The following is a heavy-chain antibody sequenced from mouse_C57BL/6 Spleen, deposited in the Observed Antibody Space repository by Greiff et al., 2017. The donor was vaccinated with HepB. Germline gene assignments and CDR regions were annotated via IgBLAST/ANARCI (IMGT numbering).Heavy chain of an antibody. J-gene: IGHJ1*03. CDR1: GFTFSSYA. CDR3: TRDKASYYYGSSYWYFDV. CDR2: ISSGGDYI. V-gene: IGHV5-9-1*02. Sequence: EVQLMESGEGLVKPGGSLKLSCAASGFTFSSYAMSWVRQTPEKRLEWVAYISSGGDYIYYADTVKGRFTISRDNARNTLYLQMSSLKSEDTAMYYCTRDKASYYYGSSYWYFDVWGTGTTVTVSS. D-gene: IGHD1-1*01.